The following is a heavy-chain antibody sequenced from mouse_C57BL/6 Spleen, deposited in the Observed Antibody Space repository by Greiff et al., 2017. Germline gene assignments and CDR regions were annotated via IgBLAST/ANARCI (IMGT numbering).Heavy chain of an antibody. CDR1: GYAFTHYL. J-gene: IGHJ2*01. CDR3: AREATTADYFDY. Sequence: VQLVESGAELVRPGTSVKVSCKASGYAFTHYLIEWVKQRPGQGLEWIGVINPGSGGTNYNEKFKGKATLTADKSSSTAYMQLSSLTSEDSAVYFCAREATTADYFDYWGQGTTLTVSS. D-gene: IGHD1-2*01. V-gene: IGHV1-54*01. CDR2: INPGSGGT.